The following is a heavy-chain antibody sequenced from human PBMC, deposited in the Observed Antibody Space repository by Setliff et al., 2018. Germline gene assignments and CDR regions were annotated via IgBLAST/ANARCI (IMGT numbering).Heavy chain of an antibody. CDR3: TTGPRDSRNYLNWFNP. D-gene: IGHD4-4*01. V-gene: IGHV3-15*01. Sequence: PSETLSLTCAVSYYSISSGYYWGWIRQPPGKGLEWIGRIKSSREGATSDYGAPAKGRFTISRDDSRTMIYLQMNNLKPEDTGFYYCTTGPRDSRNYLNWFNPWGQGTLVTVSS. CDR1: YYSISSGY. J-gene: IGHJ5*02. CDR2: IKSSREGATS.